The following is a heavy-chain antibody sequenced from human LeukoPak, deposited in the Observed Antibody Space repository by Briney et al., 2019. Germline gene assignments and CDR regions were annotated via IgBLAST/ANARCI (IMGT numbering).Heavy chain of an antibody. Sequence: PGGSLRLSCAASGFTFSSYGMHWVRQAPGKGLEWVAFIRYDGSNKYYADSVKGRFTISRDNAKNSLYLQMNSLRAEDTAVYYCARDFGYNWNDYDYWGQGTLVTVSS. D-gene: IGHD1-1*01. V-gene: IGHV3-30*02. J-gene: IGHJ4*02. CDR3: ARDFGYNWNDYDY. CDR1: GFTFSSYG. CDR2: IRYDGSNK.